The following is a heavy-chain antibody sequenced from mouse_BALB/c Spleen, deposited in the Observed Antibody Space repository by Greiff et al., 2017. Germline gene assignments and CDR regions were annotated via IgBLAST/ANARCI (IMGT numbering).Heavy chain of an antibody. D-gene: IGHD2-1*01. CDR1: GFNIKDTY. V-gene: IGHV14-3*02. Sequence: EVQLQQSGAELVKPGASVKLSCTASGFNIKDTYMHWVKQRPEQGLEWIGRIDPANGNTKYDPKFQGKATITADTSSNTAYLQLSSLTSEDTAVYYCARLGYGNYVDYAMDYWGQGTSVTVSS. CDR2: IDPANGNT. J-gene: IGHJ4*01. CDR3: ARLGYGNYVDYAMDY.